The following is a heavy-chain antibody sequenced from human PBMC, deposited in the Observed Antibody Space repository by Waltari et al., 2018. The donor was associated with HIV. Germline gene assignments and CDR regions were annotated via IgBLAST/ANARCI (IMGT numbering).Heavy chain of an antibody. D-gene: IGHD2-2*01. Sequence: QVQLVQSGAEVKKPGSSVKVSCRAASGTFSSYPISRVPHLPAQGLEWMGGIIPIFGTANYAQKFQGRVTITADESTSTAYMELSSLRSEDTAVYYCARGYTTKDIVVVHPGGVFDYWGQGTLVTVSS. CDR1: SGTFSSYP. V-gene: IGHV1-69*12. CDR3: ARGYTTKDIVVVHPGGVFDY. CDR2: IIPIFGTA. J-gene: IGHJ4*02.